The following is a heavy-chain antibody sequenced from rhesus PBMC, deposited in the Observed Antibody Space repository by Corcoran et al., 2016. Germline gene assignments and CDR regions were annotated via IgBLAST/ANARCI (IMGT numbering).Heavy chain of an antibody. D-gene: IGHD1-1-1*01. Sequence: QLQLQESGPGLVKPSETLSVTCAVSGGSISSSSWSWIRQAPEKGLEWIGYIYGSGSSTNSNPSLKSRVTMSVDTSKNELSLKRSSVNAADTAVYYCASTGMEESWGQGVVVTVSS. V-gene: IGHV4-169*02. CDR3: ASTGMEES. CDR1: GGSISSSS. J-gene: IGHJ6*01. CDR2: IYGSGSST.